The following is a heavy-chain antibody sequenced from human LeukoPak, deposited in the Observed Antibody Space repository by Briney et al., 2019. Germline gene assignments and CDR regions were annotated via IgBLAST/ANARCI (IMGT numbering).Heavy chain of an antibody. J-gene: IGHJ4*02. CDR2: IYYSGST. D-gene: IGHD3-22*01. Sequence: PSETLSLTCTVSGGSISSSSYYWGWIRQPPGKGLEWIGSIYYSGSTYYNPSLKSRVTISVDTSKNQFSLKLSSVTAADTAVYYCARVSYDSSGYYSAPLDYWGQGTLVTVSS. V-gene: IGHV4-39*07. CDR3: ARVSYDSSGYYSAPLDY. CDR1: GGSISSSSYY.